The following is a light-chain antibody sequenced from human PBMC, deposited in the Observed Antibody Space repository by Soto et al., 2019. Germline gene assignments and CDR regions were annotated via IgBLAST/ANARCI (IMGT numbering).Light chain of an antibody. CDR2: DNT. CDR3: QSFDKYLSAVV. J-gene: IGLJ2*01. V-gene: IGLV1-44*01. CDR1: TSNIGSKT. Sequence: QAVVTQPPSASGTPGQRVTISCSGSTSNIGSKTVSWYQQLPGSAPRVLIYDNTNRPSGVPARFSGSKSGTSASLAISGLQAEDEADYYCQSFDKYLSAVVFGGGTKLTVL.